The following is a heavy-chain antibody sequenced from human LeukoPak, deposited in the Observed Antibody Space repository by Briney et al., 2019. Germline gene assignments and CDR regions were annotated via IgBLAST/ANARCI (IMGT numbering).Heavy chain of an antibody. CDR2: IIPIFSTA. V-gene: IGHV1-69*05. J-gene: IGHJ6*03. CDR3: ASQGVRRHINYYYYMDV. D-gene: IGHD3-10*01. CDR1: GGTFSSYA. Sequence: PGASVKLSCKASGGTFSSYAISWVRQAPGQGLEWMGGIIPIFSTANYAQKFQGRVTITTDESTSTAYMELSSLRSEDTAVYYCASQGVRRHINYYYYMDVWGKGTTVTVSS.